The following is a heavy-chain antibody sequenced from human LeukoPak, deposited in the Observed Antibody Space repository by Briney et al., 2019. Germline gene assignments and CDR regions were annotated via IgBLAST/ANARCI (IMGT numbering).Heavy chain of an antibody. CDR2: FDPEDGET. Sequence: ASVKVSCKVSGYTLTELSMHWVRQAPGNGLEWMGGFDPEDGETIYAQKFQGRVTITADESTSTAYMELSSLRSEDTAVYYCARGMVEMATIIFDYWGQGTLVTVSS. J-gene: IGHJ4*02. D-gene: IGHD5-24*01. CDR3: ARGMVEMATIIFDY. V-gene: IGHV1-24*01. CDR1: GYTLTELS.